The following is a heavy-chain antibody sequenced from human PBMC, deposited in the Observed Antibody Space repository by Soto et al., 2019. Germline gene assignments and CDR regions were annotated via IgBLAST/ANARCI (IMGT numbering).Heavy chain of an antibody. CDR3: ARRGLRGADYYYGMDV. CDR2: INPSGGST. D-gene: IGHD3-10*01. V-gene: IGHV1-46*01. Sequence: ASVKVSCKASGGTFSSYTISWVRQAPGQRLEWMGIINPSGGSTNYPQKFQGRVTMTRDTSTSTVYMEMSSLRSEDTAVYYCARRGLRGADYYYGMDVWGQGTTVTVSS. CDR1: GGTFSSYT. J-gene: IGHJ6*02.